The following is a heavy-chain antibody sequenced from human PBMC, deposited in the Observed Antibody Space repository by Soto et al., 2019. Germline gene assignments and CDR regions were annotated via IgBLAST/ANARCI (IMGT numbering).Heavy chain of an antibody. CDR1: GFSLSTGGVG. CDR3: VPSRCGGDCLRSYSSHYYYGMDV. V-gene: IGHV2-5*02. Sequence: QITLKESGPTLVKPTQTLTLTCTFSGFSLSTGGVGVGWIRQPPGKALEWLALIYWDNDKRYSPSLRSRLTVTKDTSKNQVVLTMTNMDPVDTATYYCVPSRCGGDCLRSYSSHYYYGMDVWGQGTTVTVFS. D-gene: IGHD2-21*02. J-gene: IGHJ6*02. CDR2: IYWDNDK.